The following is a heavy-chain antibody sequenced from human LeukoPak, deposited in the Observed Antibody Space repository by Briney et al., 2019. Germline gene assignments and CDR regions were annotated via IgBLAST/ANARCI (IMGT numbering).Heavy chain of an antibody. CDR3: AREGNGYSYGHTYCFDY. V-gene: IGHV4-30-4*01. D-gene: IGHD5-18*01. CDR1: GGSISSGDYY. J-gene: IGHJ4*02. CDR2: IYYSGST. Sequence: PSETLSLTCTVSGGSISSGDYYWSWIRQPPGKGLEWIGYIYYSGSTYYNPSLKSRVTISVDTSKNQFSLKLSSVTAADTAVYYCAREGNGYSYGHTYCFDYWGQGTLVTVSS.